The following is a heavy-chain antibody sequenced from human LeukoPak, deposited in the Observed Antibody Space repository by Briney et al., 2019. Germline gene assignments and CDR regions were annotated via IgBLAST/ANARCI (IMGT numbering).Heavy chain of an antibody. CDR1: GFTVSSNY. D-gene: IGHD6-19*01. CDR3: ARGGYSSVSPWDY. Sequence: GGSLRLSCAASGFTVSSNYMSWVRQAPGKGLEWVSVIYSGGSTYYADSVKGRFTISRDNSKNTLYLQMNSLRAEDTAVYYCARGGYSSVSPWDYWGQGTLVTVSS. CDR2: IYSGGST. J-gene: IGHJ4*02. V-gene: IGHV3-53*01.